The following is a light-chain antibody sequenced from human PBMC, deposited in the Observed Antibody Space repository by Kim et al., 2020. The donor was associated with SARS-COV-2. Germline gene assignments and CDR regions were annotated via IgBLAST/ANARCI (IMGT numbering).Light chain of an antibody. CDR2: WAS. CDR1: QSVLYSSNNKNY. CDR3: HQYYSTWT. V-gene: IGKV4-1*01. J-gene: IGKJ1*01. Sequence: DIVMTQSPDSLAVSLGERATINCKSSQSVLYSSNNKNYLAWYQQKPGQPPKLLIYWASTRESGVPDRFSGSGSGTDFTLTISSLQAEDVAVYYCHQYYSTWTFGQGTKVDIK.